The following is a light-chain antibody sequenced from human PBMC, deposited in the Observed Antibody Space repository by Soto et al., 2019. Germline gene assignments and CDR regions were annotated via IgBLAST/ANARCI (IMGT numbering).Light chain of an antibody. CDR2: GAS. J-gene: IGKJ2*01. CDR3: QQYDNWPYT. CDR1: QSVSNT. Sequence: EIVMTQSPATLSVSPGERATLSCRASQSVSNTLAWYQQKPGQAPRRLMYGASIRATGIPARFSGGGSGTQCILTISSLQSEDFAVYYGQQYDNWPYTFGQGTKLVIK. V-gene: IGKV3-15*01.